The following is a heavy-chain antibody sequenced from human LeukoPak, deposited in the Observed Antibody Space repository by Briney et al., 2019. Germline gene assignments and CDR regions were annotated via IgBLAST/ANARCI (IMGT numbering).Heavy chain of an antibody. D-gene: IGHD5-24*01. V-gene: IGHV1-46*01. CDR1: GYSFTSYY. Sequence: ASVKVSCKSSGYSFTSYYLHWVRQAPGQGLEWMGRINPSTGDTDYAQKFQGRVTMTRDMSTSTVYMELSSLRSEDTAVYYCARERDGYNDWGQGTLVTVSS. CDR2: INPSTGDT. J-gene: IGHJ4*02. CDR3: ARERDGYND.